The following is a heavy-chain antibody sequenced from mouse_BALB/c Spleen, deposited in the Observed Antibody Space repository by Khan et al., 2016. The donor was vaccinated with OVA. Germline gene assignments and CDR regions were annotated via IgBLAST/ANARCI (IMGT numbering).Heavy chain of an antibody. D-gene: IGHD1-1*01. CDR1: GYMFTSYW. J-gene: IGHJ4*01. Sequence: QVQLKQSGAELARPGASVKLSCKASGYMFTSYWMQWVKQRPGQGLEWIGAIYPGDGDTRYTQKFKGKATLTADKSSSTAYMQLSSLASEDSAVXYCARDGSRYAMDYWGQGTSVTVSS. CDR2: IYPGDGDT. CDR3: ARDGSRYAMDY. V-gene: IGHV1-87*01.